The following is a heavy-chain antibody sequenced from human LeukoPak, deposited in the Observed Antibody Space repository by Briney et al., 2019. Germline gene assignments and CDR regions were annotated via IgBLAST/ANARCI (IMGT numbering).Heavy chain of an antibody. CDR2: ISSSSSTI. D-gene: IGHD6-6*01. Sequence: GGSLRLSCAASGFTFSSYSMNWVRQAPGKGLEWVSYISSSSSTIYYADSVKGRFTISRDNAKNSLYLQMNSLRAEDTAVYYCARGVPYSSSGAWSYWGQGTLVTVSS. J-gene: IGHJ4*02. CDR1: GFTFSSYS. CDR3: ARGVPYSSSGAWSY. V-gene: IGHV3-48*01.